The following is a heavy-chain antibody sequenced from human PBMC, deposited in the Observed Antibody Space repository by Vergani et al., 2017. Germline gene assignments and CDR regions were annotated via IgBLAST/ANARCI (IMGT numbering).Heavy chain of an antibody. V-gene: IGHV4-59*01. CDR1: GGSISSYY. CDR2: IYYSGST. D-gene: IGHD2-2*03. CDR3: ARLDIPRLNWYYYYYYMDV. Sequence: QVQLQESGPGLVKPSETLSLTCTVSGGSISSYYWSWIRQPPGKGLEWIGYIYYSGSTNYNPSLKSRVTISVDTSKNQFSLKLSSVTAADTAVYYCARLDIPRLNWYYYYYYMDVWGKGP. J-gene: IGHJ6*03.